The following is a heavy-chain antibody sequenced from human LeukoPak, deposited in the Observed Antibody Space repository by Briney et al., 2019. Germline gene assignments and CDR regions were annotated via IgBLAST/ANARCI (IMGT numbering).Heavy chain of an antibody. CDR1: GFTFSSYA. CDR3: AKDRQITWDFWSGYQNYMDV. V-gene: IGHV3-23*01. Sequence: GGSLRLSCAASGFTFSSYAMSWVRQAPGKGLEWVSAISGSGGSTYYADSVKGRFTISRDNSKNTLYLQMNSLRAEDTAVYYCAKDRQITWDFWSGYQNYMDVWGKGTTVTVSS. CDR2: ISGSGGST. D-gene: IGHD3-3*01. J-gene: IGHJ6*03.